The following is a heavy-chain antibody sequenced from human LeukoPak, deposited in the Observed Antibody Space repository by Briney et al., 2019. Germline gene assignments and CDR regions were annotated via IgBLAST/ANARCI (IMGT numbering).Heavy chain of an antibody. V-gene: IGHV3-43*01. CDR1: GFTFDDYT. CDR3: AKDIAGIAAATGLANGMDV. D-gene: IGHD6-13*01. J-gene: IGHJ6*02. Sequence: GGSLRLSCAASGFTFDDYTMHWVRQAPGKGLEWVSLISWDGGSTYYADSVKGRFTISRDNSKNSLYLQMNSLRTEDTALYYCAKDIAGIAAATGLANGMDVWGQGTTVTVSS. CDR2: ISWDGGST.